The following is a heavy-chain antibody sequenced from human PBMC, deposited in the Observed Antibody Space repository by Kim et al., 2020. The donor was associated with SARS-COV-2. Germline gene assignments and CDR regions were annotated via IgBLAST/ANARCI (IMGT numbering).Heavy chain of an antibody. Sequence: SETLSLTCTVSGGSISSGDYYWTWIRQPPGKGLEWIGYIYYSGSTYYNPSLKTRVTISIDTSKNQFSLKLSSVTAADTAVYYCAREGGGSIVGATFPPFNDAFDIWGQGTTVTVSS. CDR3: AREGGGSIVGATFPPFNDAFDI. J-gene: IGHJ3*02. V-gene: IGHV4-30-4*01. D-gene: IGHD1-26*01. CDR1: GGSISSGDYY. CDR2: IYYSGST.